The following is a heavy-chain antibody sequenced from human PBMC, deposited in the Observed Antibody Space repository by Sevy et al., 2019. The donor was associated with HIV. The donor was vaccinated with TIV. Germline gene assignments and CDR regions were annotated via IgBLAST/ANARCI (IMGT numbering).Heavy chain of an antibody. J-gene: IGHJ4*02. D-gene: IGHD6-19*01. V-gene: IGHV1-69*13. CDR2: IIPILGTV. Sequence: ASVKVSCKASGGTFSSYGISWVRQAPGQELEWIGGIIPILGTVNYVQKFQGRVTITADESTKTAYMELSSLRSEDTAVYYCARGGGNGWYYFDYWGQETLVTVSS. CDR3: ARGGGNGWYYFDY. CDR1: GGTFSSYG.